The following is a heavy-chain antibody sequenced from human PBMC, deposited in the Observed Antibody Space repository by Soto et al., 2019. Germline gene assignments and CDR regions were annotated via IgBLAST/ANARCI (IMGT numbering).Heavy chain of an antibody. J-gene: IGHJ6*02. V-gene: IGHV4-59*01. Sequence: SETLSLTCTVSGGSISSYYWSWIRQPPGKGLEWIGYIYYSGSTNYNPSLKSRVTISVDTSKNQFSLKLSSVTAADTAVYYCARFVGDFSSGYIPYYYYYGMDVWGQGTTVTVYS. CDR1: GGSISSYY. CDR3: ARFVGDFSSGYIPYYYYYGMDV. CDR2: IYYSGST. D-gene: IGHD3-3*01.